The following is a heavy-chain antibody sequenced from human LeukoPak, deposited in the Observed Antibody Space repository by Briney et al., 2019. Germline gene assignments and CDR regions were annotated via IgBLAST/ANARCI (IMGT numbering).Heavy chain of an antibody. CDR2: ITGSGGST. J-gene: IGHJ4*02. CDR1: GFTFSNYA. V-gene: IGHV3-23*01. D-gene: IGHD3-3*01. CDR3: AKDKGDFWSGHHY. Sequence: GGSLRLSCAASGFTFSNYAMSWVRQAPGKGLEWVSSITGSGGSTYYADSVKGRFTISRDNSKITLYPQMSSLRAEDTAVYYCAKDKGDFWSGHHYWGQGTLVTVSS.